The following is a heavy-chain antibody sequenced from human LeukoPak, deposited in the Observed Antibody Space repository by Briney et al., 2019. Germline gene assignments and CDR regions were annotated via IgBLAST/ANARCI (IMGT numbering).Heavy chain of an antibody. CDR1: GGTFSSHT. J-gene: IGHJ5*02. Sequence: SVKVSCKASGGTFSSHTISWVRQAPGQGLEWMGRIIPILGIANYAQKFQGRVTITADKSTSTAYMELSSLRSEDTAVYYCVGHRGGGWFDPWGQGTLVTVSS. V-gene: IGHV1-69*02. D-gene: IGHD3-10*01. CDR2: IIPILGIA. CDR3: VGHRGGGWFDP.